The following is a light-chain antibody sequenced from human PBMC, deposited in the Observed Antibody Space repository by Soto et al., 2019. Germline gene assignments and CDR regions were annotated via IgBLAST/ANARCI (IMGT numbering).Light chain of an antibody. CDR1: SSNIGSNT. CDR2: SNN. J-gene: IGLJ2*01. Sequence: QSVLTQPPSASGTPGQRVTISCSGSSSNIGSNTVNWYQQVPGTAPKLLIYSNNQRPSGVPDRFSVSKSGTSASLAISGLQSEDEADYYCAAWDDSLNGVVFGGGTKVTVL. V-gene: IGLV1-44*01. CDR3: AAWDDSLNGVV.